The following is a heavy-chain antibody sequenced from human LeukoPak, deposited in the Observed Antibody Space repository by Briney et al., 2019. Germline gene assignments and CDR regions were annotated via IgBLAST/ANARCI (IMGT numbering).Heavy chain of an antibody. D-gene: IGHD4-23*01. J-gene: IGHJ4*02. CDR2: IYYSGST. V-gene: IGHV4-59*01. Sequence: SETLSLTCTVSGGSISSYYWSWIRQPPGKGLEWIGYIYYSGSTNYNPSLKSRVTISVDTSKNQFSLKLSSVTAADTAVYYCAGGGGGISFRRYWGQGTLVTVSS. CDR3: AGGGGGISFRRY. CDR1: GGSISSYY.